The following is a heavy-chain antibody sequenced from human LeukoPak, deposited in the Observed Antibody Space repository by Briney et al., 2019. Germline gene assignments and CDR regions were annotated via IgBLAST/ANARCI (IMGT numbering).Heavy chain of an antibody. D-gene: IGHD3-22*01. CDR1: GFTFSSYS. J-gene: IGHJ4*02. CDR3: ARDRTRYDSSGYDY. CDR2: ISSSSSYI. Sequence: GGSLRLSCAAPGFTFSSYSMNWVRQAPGKGLEWVSSISSSSSYIYYADSVKGRFTISRDNAKNSLYLQMNSLRAEDTAVYYCARDRTRYDSSGYDYWGQGTLVTVSS. V-gene: IGHV3-21*01.